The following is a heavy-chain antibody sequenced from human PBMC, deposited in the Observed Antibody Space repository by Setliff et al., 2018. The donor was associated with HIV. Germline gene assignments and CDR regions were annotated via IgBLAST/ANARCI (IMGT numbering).Heavy chain of an antibody. V-gene: IGHV1-8*02. D-gene: IGHD6-13*01. CDR2: MNPNSGNT. CDR3: ARGGQQLDLLAFDI. Sequence: ASVKVSCKASGYTFTSYGISWVRQAPGQGLEWMGWMNPNSGNTGYAQKFQGRVTMTRNTSISTAYMELSSLRSEDTAVYYCARGGQQLDLLAFDIWGQGTMVTVSS. CDR1: GYTFTSYG. J-gene: IGHJ3*02.